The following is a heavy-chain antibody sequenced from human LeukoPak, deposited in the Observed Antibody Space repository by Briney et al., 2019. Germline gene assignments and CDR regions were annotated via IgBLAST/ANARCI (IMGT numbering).Heavy chain of an antibody. CDR3: ARAVYRSGGYYFDY. Sequence: PGGSLRLSCAASGFTFSSYSMNWVRQAPGKGLEWVSYISSSSSTIYYAGSVKGRFTISRDNAKNSLFLQMNSLRAEDTAVYYCARAVYRSGGYYFDYWGQGTLVIVSS. D-gene: IGHD6-19*01. J-gene: IGHJ4*02. CDR2: ISSSSSTI. V-gene: IGHV3-48*01. CDR1: GFTFSSYS.